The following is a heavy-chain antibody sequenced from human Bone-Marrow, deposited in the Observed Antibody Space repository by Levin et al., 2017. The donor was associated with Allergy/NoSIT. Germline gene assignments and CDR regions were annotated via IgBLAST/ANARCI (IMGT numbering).Heavy chain of an antibody. Sequence: LSLTCAASGFTFSSYSMNWVRQAPGKGLEWVSSISSSSSYIYYADSVKGRFTISRDNAKNSLYLQMNSLRAEDTAVYYCARDADHDAFDIWGQGTMVTVSS. CDR3: ARDADHDAFDI. CDR2: ISSSSSYI. J-gene: IGHJ3*02. V-gene: IGHV3-21*01. CDR1: GFTFSSYS.